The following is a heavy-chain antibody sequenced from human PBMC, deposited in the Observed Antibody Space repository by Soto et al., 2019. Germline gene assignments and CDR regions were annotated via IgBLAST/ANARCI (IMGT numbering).Heavy chain of an antibody. CDR3: VRDRGGYRRTYFDL. D-gene: IGHD5-12*01. J-gene: IGHJ4*02. Sequence: GGSLRLSCVASGFTFRNYGMHWVRQAPGKGLEWVAIIWYDGSQKYYANYVKGRFTISKDNSKNTLYLQMDSLRVEDTAVYYCVRDRGGYRRTYFDLWGQGALVTVSS. CDR2: IWYDGSQK. V-gene: IGHV3-33*01. CDR1: GFTFRNYG.